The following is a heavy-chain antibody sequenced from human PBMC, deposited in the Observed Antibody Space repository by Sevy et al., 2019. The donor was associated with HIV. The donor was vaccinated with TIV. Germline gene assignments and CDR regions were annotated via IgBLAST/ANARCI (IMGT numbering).Heavy chain of an antibody. CDR3: ARGRTPYCSSTSCSMGLRSLPYYYYMDV. CDR1: GGSFSGYY. V-gene: IGHV4-34*01. CDR2: INHSGST. D-gene: IGHD2-2*01. J-gene: IGHJ6*03. Sequence: SETLSLTCAVYGGSFSGYYWSWIRQPPGKGLEWIGEINHSGSTNYNPSLKSRVTISVDTSKNQFSLKLSSVTAADTAVYYCARGRTPYCSSTSCSMGLRSLPYYYYMDVWGKGTTVTVSS.